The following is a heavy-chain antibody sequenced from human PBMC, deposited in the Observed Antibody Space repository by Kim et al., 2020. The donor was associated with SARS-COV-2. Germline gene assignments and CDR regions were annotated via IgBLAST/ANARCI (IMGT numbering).Heavy chain of an antibody. Sequence: GGSLRLSCAASGFTVSSNYMSWVRQAPGKGLEWVSVIYSGGSTYYADSVKGRFTISRHNSKNTLYLQMNRLRAEDMAVYYCARECYSSEFDYWGQGTLVTVSS. CDR1: GFTVSSNY. CDR2: IYSGGST. J-gene: IGHJ4*02. V-gene: IGHV3-53*04. D-gene: IGHD3-16*02. CDR3: ARECYSSEFDY.